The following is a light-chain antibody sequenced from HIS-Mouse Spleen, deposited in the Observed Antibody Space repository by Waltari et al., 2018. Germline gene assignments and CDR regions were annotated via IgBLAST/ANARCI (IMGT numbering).Light chain of an antibody. V-gene: IGLV2-8*01. CDR1: SSDVGGYNY. Sequence: QSALTQPPSASGSPGQSVTISCTGTSSDVGGYNYVSRYQQHPGKAPILMIYEVSKRPSGVPDRFSGSKSGNTASLTVSGLQAEDEADYYCSSYAGSNTSLYVFGTGTKVTVL. CDR3: SSYAGSNTSLYV. CDR2: EVS. J-gene: IGLJ1*01.